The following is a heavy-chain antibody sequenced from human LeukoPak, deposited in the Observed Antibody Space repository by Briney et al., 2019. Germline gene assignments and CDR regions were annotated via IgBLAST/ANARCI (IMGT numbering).Heavy chain of an antibody. CDR1: GFTFNSYA. Sequence: PGGSLRLSCAASGFTFNSYAMSWVRQAPGKGLDWVSVISGPGTSTSYGNSVKGRFTISRDNSKNTVFLQMNSLRAEDTAVYYCARGGWVSSDAFDVWGQGTMVTVSS. CDR3: ARGGWVSSDAFDV. CDR2: ISGPGTST. V-gene: IGHV3-23*01. J-gene: IGHJ3*01. D-gene: IGHD5/OR15-5a*01.